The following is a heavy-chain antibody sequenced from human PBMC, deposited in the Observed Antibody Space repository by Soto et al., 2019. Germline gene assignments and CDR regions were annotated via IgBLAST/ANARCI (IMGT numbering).Heavy chain of an antibody. CDR3: AKARAKDFRGYTYGHHNFDS. CDR1: GFTFRIYA. D-gene: IGHD5-18*01. Sequence: PGGSLRLSCAASGFTFRIYAMSWVRQAPGKGLEWVSSISVSRSFTYYADSVQGRFTIPRDNSKDTVLLQMNSLSAEDTAVYYCAKARAKDFRGYTYGHHNFDSWGQGTLVTVSS. J-gene: IGHJ4*02. CDR2: ISVSRSFT. V-gene: IGHV3-23*01.